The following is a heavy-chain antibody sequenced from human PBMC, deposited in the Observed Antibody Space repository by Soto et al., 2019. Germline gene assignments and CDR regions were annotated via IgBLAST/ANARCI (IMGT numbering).Heavy chain of an antibody. CDR2: ITYSGST. J-gene: IGHJ4*02. CDR1: GGSFSVYY. D-gene: IGHD6-6*01. CDR3: ARGRLGRSPPGY. Sequence: ASETLSLTCAVYGGSFSVYYWTWVRQPPGKGLEWIGEITYSGSTSYNPSLKSRVSISVDTSKNQFSLTLTSVTAADTAVYYCARGRLGRSPPGYWGLGTLVTVSS. V-gene: IGHV4-34*01.